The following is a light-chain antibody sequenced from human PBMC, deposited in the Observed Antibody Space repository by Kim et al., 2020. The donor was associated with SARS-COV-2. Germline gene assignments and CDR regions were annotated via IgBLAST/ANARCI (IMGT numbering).Light chain of an antibody. J-gene: IGKJ1*01. CDR3: QRYCRTPTWA. CDR1: QSVLYSSNTKNH. Sequence: DIVMTQSPDSLAVSLGERATINCKSSQSVLYSSNTKNHLAWYQQKPGQPPKLLIYWASTRESGVPARFSGSGSGTDFTLAISSLQAADVAVYYCQRYCRTPTWAFGQGAKVDI. V-gene: IGKV4-1*01. CDR2: WAS.